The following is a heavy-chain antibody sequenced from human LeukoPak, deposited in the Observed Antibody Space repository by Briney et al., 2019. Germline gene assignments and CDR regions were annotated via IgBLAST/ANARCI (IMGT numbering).Heavy chain of an antibody. V-gene: IGHV1-3*03. D-gene: IGHD6-19*01. CDR2: VNPGSGDT. CDR3: ARDVTGDYSNAWDWQSYYFDY. Sequence: ASVKVSCKASGFTITNYAIRWVRQAPGHRLEWMGWVNPGSGDTKYSEDFQGRLSNTRDTSASTVYMALSSLTSEDMAVYYCARDVTGDYSNAWDWQSYYFDYWGHGTLVTVSS. CDR1: GFTITNYA. J-gene: IGHJ4*01.